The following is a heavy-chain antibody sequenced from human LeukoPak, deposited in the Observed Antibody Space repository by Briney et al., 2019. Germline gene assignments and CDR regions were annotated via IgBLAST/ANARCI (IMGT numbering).Heavy chain of an antibody. CDR1: GYTLTELS. Sequence: ASVKVSCKVSGYTLTELSMHWVRQAPGKGLEWMGGFDPEDGETIYAQKFQGRVTMTEDTSTDTAYMELSSLRSEDTAVYYCATPQEPATIEGSFDYWAREPWSPSPQ. V-gene: IGHV1-24*01. CDR2: FDPEDGET. J-gene: IGHJ4*02. CDR3: ATPQEPATIEGSFDY. D-gene: IGHD5-24*01.